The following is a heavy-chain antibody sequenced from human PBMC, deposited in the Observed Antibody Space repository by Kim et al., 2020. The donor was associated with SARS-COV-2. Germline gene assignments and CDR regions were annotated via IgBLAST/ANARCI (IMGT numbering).Heavy chain of an antibody. V-gene: IGHV1-46*01. Sequence: ASVKVSCKASGYTFTNYYVHWVRQAPGQGLEWVGAINPSGGITIYAQKFQGRVTMTTDTSTSTIYMELNSLTSEDTAVYYCAREGTMFGVLMGLDHWGQGTLVTVSS. CDR2: INPSGGIT. CDR3: AREGTMFGVLMGLDH. J-gene: IGHJ4*02. D-gene: IGHD3-3*01. CDR1: GYTFTNYY.